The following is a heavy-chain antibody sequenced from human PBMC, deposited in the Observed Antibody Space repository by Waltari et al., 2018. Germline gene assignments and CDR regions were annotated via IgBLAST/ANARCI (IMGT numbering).Heavy chain of an antibody. CDR2: FDPEDGET. Sequence: QVQLVQSGAEVKKPGASVKVSCKVSGYTLTALSMHWVRQAPGKGLEWRGGFDPEDGETIYAQKFQGRVTMTEDTSTDTAYMELSRLRSEDTAVDYCATDFRFSSSTSCFNWGQGTLVTVSS. V-gene: IGHV1-24*01. D-gene: IGHD2-2*01. CDR1: GYTLTALS. CDR3: ATDFRFSSSTSCFN. J-gene: IGHJ4*02.